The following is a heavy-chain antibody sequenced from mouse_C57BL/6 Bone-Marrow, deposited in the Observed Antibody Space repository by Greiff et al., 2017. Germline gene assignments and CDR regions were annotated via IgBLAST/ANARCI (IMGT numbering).Heavy chain of an antibody. J-gene: IGHJ2*01. CDR3: ARDGYPFGY. CDR1: GYAFSSYW. D-gene: IGHD2-3*01. Sequence: VQRVESGAELVKPGASVKISCKASGYAFSSYWMTWVQQRPGKGLEWIGQIYPGDGDTNYNGKFKGKATLTADKSSSTAYMQLSSLTAGDSAVYFCARDGYPFGYWGQGTTLTVSS. CDR2: IYPGDGDT. V-gene: IGHV1-80*01.